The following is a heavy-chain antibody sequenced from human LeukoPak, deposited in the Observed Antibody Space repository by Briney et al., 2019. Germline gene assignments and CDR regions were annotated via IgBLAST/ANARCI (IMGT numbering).Heavy chain of an antibody. V-gene: IGHV3-30-3*01. Sequence: GGSLRLSCAASGFTFSSYTMHWVCQAPGEGLEWVAVISSDGSNKYYADSVKGRFTISRDNSKNTPYLQMNSLRAEDTAVYYCARDPRQGITIFGGYFDYWGQGSLVTVSS. CDR1: GFTFSSYT. D-gene: IGHD3-3*01. CDR3: ARDPRQGITIFGGYFDY. CDR2: ISSDGSNK. J-gene: IGHJ4*02.